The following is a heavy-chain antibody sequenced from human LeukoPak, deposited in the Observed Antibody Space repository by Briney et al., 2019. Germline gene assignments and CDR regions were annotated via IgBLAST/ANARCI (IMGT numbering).Heavy chain of an antibody. CDR2: IFSDASST. CDR3: ARVPPNSGRYFDY. CDR1: GFTFSSYW. V-gene: IGHV3-74*01. Sequence: LSGGSLRLSCAASGFTFSSYWMHWVRQAPGKGLVWVSRIFSDASSTNYADSVKGRFTISRDNAKNTLYLQMNSLRADDTAVYYCARVPPNSGRYFDYWGQGTLVTVSS. J-gene: IGHJ4*02. D-gene: IGHD6-19*01.